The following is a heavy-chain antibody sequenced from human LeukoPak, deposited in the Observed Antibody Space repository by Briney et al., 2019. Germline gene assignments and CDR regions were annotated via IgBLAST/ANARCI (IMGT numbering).Heavy chain of an antibody. D-gene: IGHD3-16*01. CDR2: INWNGGST. Sequence: GGSLRLSCAASGFTFSSYAMNWVRQAPGRGLEWVSGINWNGGSTGYADSVKGRFTISRDNAKNSLYLQMNSLRAEDTALYYCARSLGAAVSYYYYYMDVWGKGTTVTVSS. J-gene: IGHJ6*03. V-gene: IGHV3-20*04. CDR3: ARSLGAAVSYYYYYMDV. CDR1: GFTFSSYA.